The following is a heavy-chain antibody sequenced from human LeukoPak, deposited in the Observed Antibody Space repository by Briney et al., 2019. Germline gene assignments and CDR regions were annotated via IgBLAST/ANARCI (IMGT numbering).Heavy chain of an antibody. Sequence: GGSLRLSCAASGFSFSSHWMHWVRQAPGKGLVWVSRISSDGSIINYADSVKGRFTISRDNAKNTLYLQMNSLRVEDTAVYYCARPAVAGLRAGGYDYWGQGPLVTVSS. J-gene: IGHJ4*02. CDR1: GFSFSSHW. CDR3: ARPAVAGLRAGGYDY. CDR2: ISSDGSII. D-gene: IGHD6-19*01. V-gene: IGHV3-74*01.